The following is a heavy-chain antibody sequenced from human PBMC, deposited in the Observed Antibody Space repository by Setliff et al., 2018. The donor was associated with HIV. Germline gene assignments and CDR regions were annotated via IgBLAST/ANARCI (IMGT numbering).Heavy chain of an antibody. D-gene: IGHD1-1*01. J-gene: IGHJ6*02. CDR1: GFTFRYFT. CDR2: IRSTAYSGTT. CDR3: ARGKSGFETTGIDYGMDV. V-gene: IGHV3-49*02. Sequence: GESLKISCTASGFTFRYFTMSWVRQAPGKGLEWLGFIRSTAYSGTTQYAASVKDRFIISRDNSKSIAYLQMNTLRSDDTAVYYCARGKSGFETTGIDYGMDVWGQGTTVTVSS.